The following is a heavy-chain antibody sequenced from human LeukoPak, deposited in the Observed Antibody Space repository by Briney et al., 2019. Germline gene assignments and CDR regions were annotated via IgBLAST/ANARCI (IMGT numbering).Heavy chain of an antibody. D-gene: IGHD3-22*01. CDR1: GGSISSYY. CDR3: AREGVYYYDSSGSGGAFDI. Sequence: PSETLSLTCTVSGGSISSYYWSWIRQPPGAGLEWIGYIYHSGSTNYNPSLKSRVTISVDTSKNQFSLKLNSVTAADTAVYYCAREGVYYYDSSGSGGAFDIWGQGTMVSVSS. J-gene: IGHJ3*02. V-gene: IGHV4-59*01. CDR2: IYHSGST.